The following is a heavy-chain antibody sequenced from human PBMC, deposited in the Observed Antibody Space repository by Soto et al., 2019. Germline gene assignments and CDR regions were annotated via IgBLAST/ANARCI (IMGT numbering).Heavy chain of an antibody. J-gene: IGHJ6*04. D-gene: IGHD3-3*01. CDR2: ISNDGART. CDR1: GFTFSTYA. V-gene: IGHV3-23*01. CDR3: AKDKHAIFGDV. Sequence: EVQLLESGGGLLQPGGSLSLSCAASGFTFSTYAMSWVRQAPGKGLEWVSTISNDGARTYYADSVKGRFTISRDSSKSTVYLQMNSLRVDDTAVYYCAKDKHAIFGDVWGKGTTVTVSS.